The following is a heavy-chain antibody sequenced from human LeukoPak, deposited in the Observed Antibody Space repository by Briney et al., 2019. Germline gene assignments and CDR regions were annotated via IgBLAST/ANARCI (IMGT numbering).Heavy chain of an antibody. CDR3: ARDRWGVKRRGDAFDI. V-gene: IGHV1-69*13. CDR1: GGTFSSYA. D-gene: IGHD3-16*01. Sequence: ASVKVSCKASGGTFSSYAISWVRQAPGQGLEWMGGIIPIFGTANYAQKFQGRVTITADESTSTAYMELSSLRSEDTAVYYCARDRWGVKRRGDAFDIWGQGTMVTVSS. J-gene: IGHJ3*02. CDR2: IIPIFGTA.